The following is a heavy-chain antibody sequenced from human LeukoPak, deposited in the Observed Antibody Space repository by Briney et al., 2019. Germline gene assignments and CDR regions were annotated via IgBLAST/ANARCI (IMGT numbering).Heavy chain of an antibody. J-gene: IGHJ4*02. V-gene: IGHV6-1*01. Sequence: SQTLSLTCAIYGDSVSSNSAAWTWISQSPSRGLEWLGRAYYRSKWYNDYAVSVKSRITINPDTSKNQFSLQLNSVTPEDTAVYYCASEWGSIAAPFDYWGQGTLVTVSS. CDR1: GDSVSSNSAA. D-gene: IGHD6-25*01. CDR3: ASEWGSIAAPFDY. CDR2: AYYRSKWYN.